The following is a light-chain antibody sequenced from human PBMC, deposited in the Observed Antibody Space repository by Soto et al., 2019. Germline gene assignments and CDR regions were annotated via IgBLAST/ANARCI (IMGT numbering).Light chain of an antibody. CDR1: SSDVGSYNF. CDR3: CSYAGSNNYV. CDR2: EAN. Sequence: QSALTQPASVSGSPGQSITISCTGTSSDVGSYNFVSWYQQHPGKAPKLMIYEANKRPSGVSNHFSGSKSGNTASLTISGLQAKDEADYYCCSYAGSNNYVFGTGTKVTVL. J-gene: IGLJ1*01. V-gene: IGLV2-23*01.